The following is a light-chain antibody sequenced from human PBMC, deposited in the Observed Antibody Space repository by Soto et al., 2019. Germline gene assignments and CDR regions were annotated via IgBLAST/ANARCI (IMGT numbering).Light chain of an antibody. V-gene: IGKV3-20*01. CDR2: GAS. J-gene: IGKJ3*01. CDR3: QQYCSSLFT. Sequence: EIVLTQSPGTLSLSPGERATLSCRASQSVSSSYLAWYQQKPGQAPRLLIYGASSRATGIPDRFSGSGSGTDFTITISRLEPEDIAVHYCQQYCSSLFTFGPGTKVDIK. CDR1: QSVSSSY.